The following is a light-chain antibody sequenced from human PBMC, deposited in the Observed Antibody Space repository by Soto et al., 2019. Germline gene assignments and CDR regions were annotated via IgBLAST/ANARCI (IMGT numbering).Light chain of an antibody. CDR3: QQYNSYSPLT. CDR2: KAS. V-gene: IGKV1-5*03. J-gene: IGKJ4*01. Sequence: DIQMTQSPSTLSASVGARVPMPWRASQSISSWLAWYQQKPGKAPKLLIYKASGLESGVPSRFSGSGSGTGFTLTISSLQPDDFATYYCQQYNSYSPLTFGGGTKV. CDR1: QSISSW.